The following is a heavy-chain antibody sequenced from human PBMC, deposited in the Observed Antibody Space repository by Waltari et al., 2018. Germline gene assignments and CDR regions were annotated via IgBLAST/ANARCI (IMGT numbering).Heavy chain of an antibody. CDR2: MSYNGAT. CDR1: GGSITSNRHY. D-gene: IGHD5-12*01. J-gene: IGHJ3*01. V-gene: IGHV4-39*02. CDR3: ATYIGASIGTAAFDV. Sequence: QLQLQESGPGLGKPSETLSLTCIVSGGSITSNRHYWARFRQPPGQDLEWIGTMSYNGATYSSPSLKSRVTVSRDTSKNHLSLTLGSVTAADTAVYYCATYIGASIGTAAFDVWGQGTMVTVSS.